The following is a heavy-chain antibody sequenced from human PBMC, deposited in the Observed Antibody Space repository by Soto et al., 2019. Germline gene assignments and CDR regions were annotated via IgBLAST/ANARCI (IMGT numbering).Heavy chain of an antibody. CDR1: GFTFSSYA. Sequence: GGSLRLSCAASGFTFSSYAMSWVRQAPGKGLKWVSAISGSGGSTYYADSVKGRFTISRDNSKNTLYLQMNSLRAEDTAVYYCAKEPLAYDSSGYHWEYWGHATLVTVSS. D-gene: IGHD3-22*01. CDR2: ISGSGGST. CDR3: AKEPLAYDSSGYHWEY. J-gene: IGHJ4*01. V-gene: IGHV3-23*01.